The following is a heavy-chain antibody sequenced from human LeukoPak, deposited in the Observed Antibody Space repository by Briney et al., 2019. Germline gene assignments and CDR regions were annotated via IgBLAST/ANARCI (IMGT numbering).Heavy chain of an antibody. V-gene: IGHV1-24*01. D-gene: IGHD3-3*01. CDR1: GYTLTELS. J-gene: IGHJ2*01. CDR3: DTNRVFRFLEWQQPDDSNWYFDL. Sequence: ASVTVSCTVSGYTLTELSMHWVRQAPGKGLEWMGGFDPEDGETIYAQELQGRVTMTEDTSTDTAYMELSRLRSEDTAVYYCDTNRVFRFLEWQQPDDSNWYFDLWGRGPLVTVSS. CDR2: FDPEDGET.